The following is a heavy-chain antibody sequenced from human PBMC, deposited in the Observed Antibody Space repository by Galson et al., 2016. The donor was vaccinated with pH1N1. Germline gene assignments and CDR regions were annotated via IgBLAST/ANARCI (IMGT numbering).Heavy chain of an antibody. D-gene: IGHD6-13*01. J-gene: IGHJ3*01. CDR1: GGSISSYY. CDR2: LYNSGGT. V-gene: IGHV4-59*01. Sequence: QIQLQESGPGLVKPSETLSLTCTVSGGSISSYYWRWIRQPPGKGLEWIGYLYNSGGTTSNPALMSRVTISEDTARNKFSLKLRSVTAADTAVYYCASAGYRSGWYGIGAFDVWGQGTKVTVSS. CDR3: ASAGYRSGWYGIGAFDV.